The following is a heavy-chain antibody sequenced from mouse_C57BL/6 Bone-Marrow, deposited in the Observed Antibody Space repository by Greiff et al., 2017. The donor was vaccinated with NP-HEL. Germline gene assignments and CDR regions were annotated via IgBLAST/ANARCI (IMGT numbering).Heavy chain of an antibody. J-gene: IGHJ3*01. D-gene: IGHD2-4*01. V-gene: IGHV1-54*01. CDR3: ARGGSYYDYAWFAY. CDR2: INPGSGGS. CDR1: GYAFTNYL. Sequence: QVQLQQSGAELVRPGTSVKVSCKASGYAFTNYLIEWVKQRPGQGLEWIGVINPGSGGSNYNEKFKGKATLTADKSSSTAYMQLSSLTSEDSAVDVCARGGSYYDYAWFAYWGQGTLVTVSA.